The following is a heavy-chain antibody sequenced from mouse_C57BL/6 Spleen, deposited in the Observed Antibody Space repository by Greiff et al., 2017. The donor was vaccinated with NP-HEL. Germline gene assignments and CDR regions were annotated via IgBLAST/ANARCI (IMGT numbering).Heavy chain of an antibody. D-gene: IGHD1-1*01. CDR2: ISNSGST. CDR3: ARNAVVEGWFAY. Sequence: EVQLVESGPGLAKPSQTLSPTCSVTGYSITSDYWNGIRKFPGNKLEYMGNISNSGSTYYNPSFKSLISITRDTSKNQYYLQLNSVTTEDTATYYCARNAVVEGWFAYWGQGTLVTVSA. J-gene: IGHJ3*01. V-gene: IGHV3-8*01. CDR1: GYSITSDY.